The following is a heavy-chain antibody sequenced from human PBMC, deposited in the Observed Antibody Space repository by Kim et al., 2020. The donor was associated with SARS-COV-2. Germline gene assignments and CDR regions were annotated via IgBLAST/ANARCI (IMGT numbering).Heavy chain of an antibody. Sequence: SETLSLTCTVSGGSISSYYWSWIRQPPGKGLEWIGYIYYSGSTNYNPSLKSRVTISVDTSKNQFSLKLSSVTAADTAVYYCARQDYGDAAGAFDIWGQGTMVTVSS. CDR2: IYYSGST. J-gene: IGHJ3*02. CDR1: GGSISSYY. CDR3: ARQDYGDAAGAFDI. D-gene: IGHD4-17*01. V-gene: IGHV4-59*01.